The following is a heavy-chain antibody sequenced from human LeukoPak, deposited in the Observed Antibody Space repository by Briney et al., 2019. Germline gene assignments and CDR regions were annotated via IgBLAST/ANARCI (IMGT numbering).Heavy chain of an antibody. CDR1: GGSISSYY. CDR2: IYYSGST. Sequence: SETLSLTCTVSGGSISSYYWSWIRQPPGKGLEWIGYIYYSGSTSYNPSLKSRVTISVDTSKNQFSLKLSSVTAADTAVYYCARGATTIDPWAREPWSPSPQ. D-gene: IGHD4-11*01. V-gene: IGHV4-59*01. CDR3: ARGATTIDP. J-gene: IGHJ5*02.